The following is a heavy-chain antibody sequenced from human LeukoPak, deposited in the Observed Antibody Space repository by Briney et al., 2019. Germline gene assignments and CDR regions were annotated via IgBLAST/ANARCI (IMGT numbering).Heavy chain of an antibody. CDR3: ARSVVVPATDAFDI. CDR2: MNPNSGNT. V-gene: IGHV1-8*01. D-gene: IGHD2-2*01. CDR1: GYTFTSYD. Sequence: ASVKVSCKASGYTFTSYDINWVRQATGQGLEWMGWMNPNSGNTGYAQKFQGRVTMTRNTSISTAYMELSSLRSEDTAVHYCARSVVVPATDAFDIWGQGTMVTVSS. J-gene: IGHJ3*02.